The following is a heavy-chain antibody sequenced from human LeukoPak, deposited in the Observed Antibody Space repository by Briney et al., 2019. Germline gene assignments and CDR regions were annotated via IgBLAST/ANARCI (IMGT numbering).Heavy chain of an antibody. CDR2: IYHSGST. D-gene: IGHD6-19*01. CDR1: GGSISSGGYS. Sequence: SETLSLTCAVSGGSISSGGYSWSWIRQPPGKGLEWIGYIYHSGSTYYNPSLKSRVTISVDRSKNQFSLKLSSVTAADTAVYYCARTDSSGWYGFDYWGQGTLVTVSS. CDR3: ARTDSSGWYGFDY. J-gene: IGHJ4*02. V-gene: IGHV4-30-2*01.